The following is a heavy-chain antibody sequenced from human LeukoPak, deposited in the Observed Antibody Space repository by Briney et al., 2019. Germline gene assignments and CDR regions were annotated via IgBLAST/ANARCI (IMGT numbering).Heavy chain of an antibody. CDR2: IYYSGST. CDR3: ARQVEYYFDY. CDR1: GGSISSSSYY. D-gene: IGHD1-1*01. Sequence: SETLSLTCTVSGGSISSSSYYWGWIRQPPGEGLEWIGSIYYSGSTYYNPSLKSRVTISVDTSKNQFSLKLSSVTAADTAVYYCARQVEYYFDYWGQGTLVTVSS. J-gene: IGHJ4*02. V-gene: IGHV4-39*01.